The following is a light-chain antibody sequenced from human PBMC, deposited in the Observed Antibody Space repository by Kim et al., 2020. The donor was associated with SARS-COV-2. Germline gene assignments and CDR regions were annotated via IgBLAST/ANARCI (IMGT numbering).Light chain of an antibody. CDR1: QSVSSN. CDR2: DAS. Sequence: EIVMTQSPATLSVSPGERATLSCRASQSVSSNLAWYQQKPGQAPRLLIYDASSRATSIPARFSGSGSGTDFTLSISSLQSEDFAIYYCQQYNNWPPYTFGQGTKLEI. V-gene: IGKV3-15*01. CDR3: QQYNNWPPYT. J-gene: IGKJ2*01.